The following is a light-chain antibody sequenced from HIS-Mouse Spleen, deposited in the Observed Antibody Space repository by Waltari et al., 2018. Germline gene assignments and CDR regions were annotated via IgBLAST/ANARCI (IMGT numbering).Light chain of an antibody. J-gene: IGLJ3*02. V-gene: IGLV2-8*01. Sequence: QSALTQPPSASGSPGQSVTIPCTGTSSDVGGYTYVSWYQHHPGKAPKLMIYEVSKRPSGVPDRFSGSKSGNTASLTVSGLQAEDEADYYCSSYAGSNNFEVFGGGTKLTVL. CDR1: SSDVGGYTY. CDR2: EVS. CDR3: SSYAGSNNFEV.